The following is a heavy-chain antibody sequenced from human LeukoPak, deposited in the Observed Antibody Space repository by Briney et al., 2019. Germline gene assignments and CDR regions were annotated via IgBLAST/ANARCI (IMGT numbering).Heavy chain of an antibody. V-gene: IGHV4-39*06. J-gene: IGHJ5*02. D-gene: IGHD4-11*01. CDR2: IYYSGST. CDR3: ARDQHYSNYVPWFDP. CDR1: GGSISSSSYY. Sequence: SETLSLTCTVSGGSISSSSYYWGWIRQPPGKGLEWIGSIYYSGSTYYNPSLKSRVTISVDTSKNQFPLKLSSVTAADTAVYYCARDQHYSNYVPWFDPWGQGTLVTVSS.